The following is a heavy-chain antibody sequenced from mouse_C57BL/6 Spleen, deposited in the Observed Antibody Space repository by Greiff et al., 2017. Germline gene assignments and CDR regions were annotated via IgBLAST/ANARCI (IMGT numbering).Heavy chain of an antibody. D-gene: IGHD2-3*01. CDR3: ARGYDYRYFDV. CDR1: GYTFTSYW. J-gene: IGHJ1*03. V-gene: IGHV1-64*01. Sequence: VQLQQSGAELVKPGASVKLSCKASGYTFTSYWMHWVKQRPGQGLEWIGMIHPNSGSTNYNEKFKSKATLTVDKSSSTAYMQLSSLTSEDSAVYYCARGYDYRYFDVWGTGTTVTVSS. CDR2: IHPNSGST.